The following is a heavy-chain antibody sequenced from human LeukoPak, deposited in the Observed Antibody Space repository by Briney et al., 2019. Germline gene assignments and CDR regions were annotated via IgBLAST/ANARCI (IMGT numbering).Heavy chain of an antibody. Sequence: SETLSLTCNVSGGSITNYYWTWIRQPPGKGLEWIGYVYYSGSTSDSGSTNYNPSLKSRLTISVDKSTNQFSLRLTSVTAAETALYYCARQWGTRFDVWGLGTVVTVSS. V-gene: IGHV4-59*08. CDR1: GGSITNYY. D-gene: IGHD3-16*01. CDR3: ARQWGTRFDV. CDR2: VYYSGSTSDSGST. J-gene: IGHJ3*01.